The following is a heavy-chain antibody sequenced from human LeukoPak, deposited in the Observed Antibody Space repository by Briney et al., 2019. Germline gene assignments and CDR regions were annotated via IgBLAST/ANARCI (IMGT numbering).Heavy chain of an antibody. V-gene: IGHV3-15*01. Sequence: PGGSLRLSCAASGFTFSNAWMSWVRQAPGKGLEWVGRIKSKTDGGTTDYAAPVKGRFTISRDDSKSTLYLQMNSLKTEDTAVYYCTTEGHFWSGSYYFDYWGQGTLVTVSS. CDR1: GFTFSNAW. D-gene: IGHD3-3*02. CDR2: IKSKTDGGTT. J-gene: IGHJ4*02. CDR3: TTEGHFWSGSYYFDY.